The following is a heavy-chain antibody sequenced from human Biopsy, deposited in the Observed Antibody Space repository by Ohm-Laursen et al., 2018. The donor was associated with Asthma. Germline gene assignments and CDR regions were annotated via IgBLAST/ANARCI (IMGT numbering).Heavy chain of an antibody. CDR2: IWYDGRKK. D-gene: IGHD6-6*01. J-gene: IGHJ6*02. CDR3: ARKIVARGGMGV. Sequence: SLRLSCAASGITFSTYGMHWVRQAPGKGLEWVSFIWYDGRKKTYADSVKGRFTISRDNSKNTLYLQMNSLRAEDTAVYYCARKIVARGGMGVWGQGTTVTVSS. CDR1: GITFSTYG. V-gene: IGHV3-33*01.